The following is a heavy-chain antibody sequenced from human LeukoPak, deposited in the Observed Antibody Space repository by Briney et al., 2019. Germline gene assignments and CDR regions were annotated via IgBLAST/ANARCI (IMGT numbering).Heavy chain of an antibody. Sequence: ASVKVSCKASGYTFTSYSITWVRQAPGQGLEWMGWISTYNGNTKYAQRLQGRVTMTTDTSTTTAYMELRSLRSDDTAMYYCARDDFYGISALDYWGQGSLVTVSS. CDR2: ISTYNGNT. CDR3: ARDDFYGISALDY. V-gene: IGHV1-18*01. J-gene: IGHJ4*02. CDR1: GYTFTSYS. D-gene: IGHD3-22*01.